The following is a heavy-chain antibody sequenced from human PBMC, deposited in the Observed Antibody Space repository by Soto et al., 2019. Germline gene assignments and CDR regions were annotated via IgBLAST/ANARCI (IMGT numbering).Heavy chain of an antibody. CDR1: GCSISSGGYS. D-gene: IGHD1-1*01. V-gene: IGHV4-30-2*01. CDR3: ARGLEQRATWFDP. CDR2: IYHSGST. J-gene: IGHJ5*02. Sequence: ALSLPCYVSGCSISSGGYSLSWIQQPPGKGLDWIGYIYHSGSTYYNPSLKSRATISVDRSKNQFSLKLSSVTAADTAVYYCARGLEQRATWFDPWGQGTLVTGSS.